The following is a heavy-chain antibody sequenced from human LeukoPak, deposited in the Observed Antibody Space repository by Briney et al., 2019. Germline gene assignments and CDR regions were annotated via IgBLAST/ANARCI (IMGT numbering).Heavy chain of an antibody. CDR3: AKDAFRTTVTTDAFDI. CDR1: GFTFSSYA. J-gene: IGHJ3*02. Sequence: GGSLRLSCAASGFTFSSYAMSWVRQAPGKGLEWVSAISGSGGSTYYADSVKGRFTISRDNSKNTLYLQMNGLRAEDTAVYYCAKDAFRTTVTTDAFDIWGQGTMVTVSS. V-gene: IGHV3-23*01. D-gene: IGHD4-17*01. CDR2: ISGSGGST.